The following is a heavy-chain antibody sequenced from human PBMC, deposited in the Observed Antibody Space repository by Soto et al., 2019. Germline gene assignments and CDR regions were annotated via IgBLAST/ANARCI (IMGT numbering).Heavy chain of an antibody. Sequence: PSETLSLTCAVYGGSFSGYYWSWIRQPPGKGLEWIGEINHSGSTNYNPSLKSRVTISVDTSKNQFSLKLSSVTAADTAVYYCARADGPTVGATRNYYYGMDVWGQGTTDPVSS. V-gene: IGHV4-34*01. CDR3: ARADGPTVGATRNYYYGMDV. J-gene: IGHJ6*02. CDR2: INHSGST. CDR1: GGSFSGYY. D-gene: IGHD1-26*01.